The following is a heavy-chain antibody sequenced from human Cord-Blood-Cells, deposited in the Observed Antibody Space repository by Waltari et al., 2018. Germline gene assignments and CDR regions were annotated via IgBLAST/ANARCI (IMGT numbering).Heavy chain of an antibody. Sequence: QVQLVQSGAAVKKPGASVKVSCKASGYTFTSYAMHWVRQAPGQRLEWMGWINAGNGNTKYSQKCQGRVTITRDTSASTAYMELSSLRSEDTAVYYCARASGYDYFYYYGMDVWGQGTTVTVSS. J-gene: IGHJ6*02. CDR2: INAGNGNT. V-gene: IGHV1-3*01. CDR1: GYTFTSYA. CDR3: ARASGYDYFYYYGMDV. D-gene: IGHD5-12*01.